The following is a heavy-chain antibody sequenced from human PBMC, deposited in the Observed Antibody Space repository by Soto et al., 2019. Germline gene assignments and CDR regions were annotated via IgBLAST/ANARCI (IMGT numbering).Heavy chain of an antibody. CDR3: ATELGENPASPFDA. D-gene: IGHD3-10*01. Sequence: QVQLVQSGDDVKKPGSSVKVSCQASGVTFSSETLGWVRQAPGQGLEWVGGIIPLFGTASYAQKFQGRVTITADESTSTVYMELSSLRSDDTAVYFCATELGENPASPFDAWGQGTLVTVSS. V-gene: IGHV1-69*01. J-gene: IGHJ4*02. CDR2: IIPLFGTA. CDR1: GVTFSSET.